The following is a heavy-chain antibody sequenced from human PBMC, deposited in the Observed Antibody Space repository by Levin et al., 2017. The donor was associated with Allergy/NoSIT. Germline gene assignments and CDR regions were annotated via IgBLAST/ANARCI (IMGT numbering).Heavy chain of an antibody. Sequence: GESLKISCKASGYTFTSYAINWVRQAPGQGLEWMGWISTYNGNTNYAHKLQGRVTMTTDTSTSTAYMELRSLRSDDTAVYYCARDTSRDQQPPDFWGQGTLVTVSS. CDR2: ISTYNGNT. CDR3: ARDTSRDQQPPDF. D-gene: IGHD2-2*01. CDR1: GYTFTSYA. V-gene: IGHV1-18*01. J-gene: IGHJ4*02.